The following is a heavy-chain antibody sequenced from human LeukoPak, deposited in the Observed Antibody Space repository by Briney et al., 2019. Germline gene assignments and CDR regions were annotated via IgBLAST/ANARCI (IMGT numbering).Heavy chain of an antibody. J-gene: IGHJ4*02. CDR3: AGPGYSSQEGIEC. V-gene: IGHV4-34*01. CDR2: INHSGNT. D-gene: IGHD6-13*01. Sequence: SETLSLTCAVYGGPLSGDYWTWIRQPPGKGLEWIGEINHSGNTNYNPSLKSRVTISVDMSKNQFSLKLNSVTAADTAVYYCAGPGYSSQEGIECWGQGTLVTVSS. CDR1: GGPLSGDY.